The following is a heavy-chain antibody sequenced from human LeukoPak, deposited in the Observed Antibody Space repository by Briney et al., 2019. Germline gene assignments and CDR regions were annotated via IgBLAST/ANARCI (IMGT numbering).Heavy chain of an antibody. CDR1: GFTFSSYS. J-gene: IGHJ2*01. CDR3: ARTPPYYYDSSGYYPYWYFDL. V-gene: IGHV3-21*01. D-gene: IGHD3-22*01. CDR2: ISSSSSYI. Sequence: PGGSLRLSCAASGFTFSSYSMNWVRQAPGKGLEWVSSISSSSSYIYYADSVKGRFTISRDNAKNSLYLQMNSLRAEDTAVYYCARTPPYYYDSSGYYPYWYFDLWGRGTLVTVSS.